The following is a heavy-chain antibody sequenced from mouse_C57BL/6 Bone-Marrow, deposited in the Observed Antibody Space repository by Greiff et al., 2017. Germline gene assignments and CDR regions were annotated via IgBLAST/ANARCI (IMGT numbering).Heavy chain of an antibody. D-gene: IGHD2-1*01. Sequence: EVMLVESGGGLVKPGGSLKLSCAASGFTFSSYAMSWVRQTPGKRLEWVATISDGGSYTYYPDNVKGRFTISRDNAKNNLYLQMSHLKSEDTAMYYCARLFYYGNYGDYCGQGTTLAVSS. CDR2: ISDGGSYT. J-gene: IGHJ2*01. V-gene: IGHV5-4*03. CDR3: ARLFYYGNYGDY. CDR1: GFTFSSYA.